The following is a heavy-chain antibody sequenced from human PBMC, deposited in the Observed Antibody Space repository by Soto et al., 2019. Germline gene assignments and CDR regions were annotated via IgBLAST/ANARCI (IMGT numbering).Heavy chain of an antibody. Sequence: PGGSLRLSCAASGFTFSSYEMNWVRQAPGKGLEWVSYISSSGSTIYYADSVKGRFTISRDNAKNSLYLQMNSLRAEDTAVYYCARAQYYYDSSGSYYFDYWGQGTLATVSS. CDR2: ISSSGSTI. V-gene: IGHV3-48*03. J-gene: IGHJ4*02. CDR1: GFTFSSYE. D-gene: IGHD3-22*01. CDR3: ARAQYYYDSSGSYYFDY.